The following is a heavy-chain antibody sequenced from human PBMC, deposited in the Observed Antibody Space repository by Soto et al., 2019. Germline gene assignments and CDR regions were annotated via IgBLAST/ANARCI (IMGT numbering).Heavy chain of an antibody. CDR3: ARRTLYDFWSGYEYYYYYYMDV. V-gene: IGHV4-59*08. CDR2: IYYSGST. D-gene: IGHD3-3*01. J-gene: IGHJ6*03. CDR1: GGSISSDY. Sequence: PSETLSLTCTVSGGSISSDYWSWIRQPPGKGLEWIGYIYYSGSTNYNPSLKSRVTISVDTSKNQFSLKLSSVTAADTAVYYCARRTLYDFWSGYEYYYYYYMDVWGKGTTVTVSS.